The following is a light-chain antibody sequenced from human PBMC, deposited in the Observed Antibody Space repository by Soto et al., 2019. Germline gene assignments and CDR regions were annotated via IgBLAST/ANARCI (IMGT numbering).Light chain of an antibody. CDR1: QTISSR. J-gene: IGKJ1*01. V-gene: IGKV1-5*03. Sequence: DIQMTQSPSTLSSSIGDRVTITCRASQTISSRLAWYQQKPGKAPMLLIYEAFNLVSGVPSRFSVSGSGTEFTLTICSLQPDDFATYYCQQYHSYSWTFGQGTKVAIK. CDR3: QQYHSYSWT. CDR2: EAF.